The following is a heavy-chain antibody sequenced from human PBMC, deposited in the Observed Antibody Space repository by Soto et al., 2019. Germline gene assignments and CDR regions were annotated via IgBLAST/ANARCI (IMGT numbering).Heavy chain of an antibody. V-gene: IGHV4-34*01. J-gene: IGHJ5*02. D-gene: IGHD3-10*01. Sequence: SETLSLTCAVYGGSFSGYYWSWIRQPPGKGLEWIGEINHSGSTNYNPSLKSRVTISVDTSKNQFSLKLSSVTAADTAVYYCARADYYGSGSYYNVSNWFDPWGQGTLVTVSS. CDR3: ARADYYGSGSYYNVSNWFDP. CDR2: INHSGST. CDR1: GGSFSGYY.